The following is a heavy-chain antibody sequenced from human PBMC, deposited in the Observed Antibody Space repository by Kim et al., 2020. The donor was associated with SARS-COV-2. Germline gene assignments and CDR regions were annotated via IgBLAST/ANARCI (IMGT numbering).Heavy chain of an antibody. J-gene: IGHJ4*02. V-gene: IGHV3-7*01. CDR2: IKPGGSGK. Sequence: IKPGGSGKHDVASVEGRFTIAKDSPKNSVYLQMNSLRADDTAVYYCARHDYWGQGTVVTVSS. CDR3: ARHDY.